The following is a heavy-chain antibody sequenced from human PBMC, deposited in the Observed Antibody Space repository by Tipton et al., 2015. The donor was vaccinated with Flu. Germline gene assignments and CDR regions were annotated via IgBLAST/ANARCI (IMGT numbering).Heavy chain of an antibody. Sequence: SLRLSCAASGFTFNTYWMTWVRQAPGKGLEWVANIKQGGSEKYYMDSVKGRFTISRDNAKNSLYLQMNSLRAEDTALYYCARTRGGYCNSTSSFADYFDNWGQGTLVTV. D-gene: IGHD2-2*01. J-gene: IGHJ4*02. CDR1: GFTFNTYW. CDR2: IKQGGSEK. V-gene: IGHV3-7*01. CDR3: ARTRGGYCNSTSSFADYFDN.